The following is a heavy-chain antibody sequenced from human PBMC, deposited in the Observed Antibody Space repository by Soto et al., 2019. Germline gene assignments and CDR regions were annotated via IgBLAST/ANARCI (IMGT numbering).Heavy chain of an antibody. CDR3: AHSSDYYGSGSYNWFDP. Sequence: QITLKESGPTLVKPTQTLTLTCTFSGFSLSTSGVGVGWIRQTRGKALEWLALIYWDDAKRYIPSLKSRLTITKDTAKNQVGLTMTNMDPVDTATYYCAHSSDYYGSGSYNWFDPWGQGTLVTVSS. CDR2: IYWDDAK. D-gene: IGHD3-10*01. V-gene: IGHV2-5*02. J-gene: IGHJ5*02. CDR1: GFSLSTSGVG.